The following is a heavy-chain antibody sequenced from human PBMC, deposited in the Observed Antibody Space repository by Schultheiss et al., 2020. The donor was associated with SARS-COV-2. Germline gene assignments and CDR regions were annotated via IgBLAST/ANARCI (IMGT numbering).Heavy chain of an antibody. D-gene: IGHD2-2*01. CDR3: VREGSIVIPAATFDY. CDR1: GLTFNNYA. CDR2: ISGRGDSR. V-gene: IGHV3-23*01. Sequence: GGSLRLSCVASGLTFNNYAMSWVRQAPGKGLEWVSGISGRGDSRDYADSVKGRFTISRDNTKNSLYLQMYSLRAEDTAVYFCVREGSIVIPAATFDYWSQGALVTVSS. J-gene: IGHJ4*02.